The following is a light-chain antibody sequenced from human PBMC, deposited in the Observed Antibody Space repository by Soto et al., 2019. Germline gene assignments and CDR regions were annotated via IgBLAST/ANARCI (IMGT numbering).Light chain of an antibody. Sequence: EIVLTQSPATLSVSPGERATLSCRASQSISSNLAWYQQKPGQSPRLLIYGASSRATGVPARFSGSGSGVALTLTSSGLQSEDFAVYHCQQYNQWPGTCGQGTKVDIK. CDR3: QQYNQWPGT. V-gene: IGKV3-15*01. J-gene: IGKJ1*01. CDR2: GAS. CDR1: QSISSN.